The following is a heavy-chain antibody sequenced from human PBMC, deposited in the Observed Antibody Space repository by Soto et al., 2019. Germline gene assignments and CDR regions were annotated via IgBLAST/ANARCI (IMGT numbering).Heavy chain of an antibody. CDR1: GFTFSSYG. D-gene: IGHD2-2*01. CDR2: ISYDGSNK. V-gene: IGHV3-30*18. J-gene: IGHJ6*02. CDR3: AKIKQGHCSSTSCYGHYYYYGMDV. Sequence: AGGSLRLSCAASGFTFSSYGMHWVRQAPGKGLEWVAVISYDGSNKYYADSVKGRFTISRDNSKNTLYLQMNSLRAEDTAVYYCAKIKQGHCSSTSCYGHYYYYGMDVWGQGTTVTVSS.